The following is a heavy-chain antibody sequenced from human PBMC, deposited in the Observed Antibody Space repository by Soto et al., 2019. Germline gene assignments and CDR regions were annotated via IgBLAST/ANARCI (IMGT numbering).Heavy chain of an antibody. CDR3: ARGLNCSSTSCYPPYGMDV. CDR2: IIPILGIA. V-gene: IGHV1-69*02. Sequence: SVKVSCKASGGTFSSYTISWVRQAPGQGLEWMGRIIPILGIANYAQKFQGRVTITADKSTSTAYMELSSLRSEDTAVYYCARGLNCSSTSCYPPYGMDVWGQGTTVTVSS. CDR1: GGTFSSYT. J-gene: IGHJ6*02. D-gene: IGHD2-2*01.